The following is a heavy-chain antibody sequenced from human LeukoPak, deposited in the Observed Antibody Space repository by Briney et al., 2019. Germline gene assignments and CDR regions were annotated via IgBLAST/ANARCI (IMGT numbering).Heavy chain of an antibody. CDR1: GYTFTSYD. CDR3: ASGDSGGYEFDY. Sequence: ASVKVSCKASGYTFTSYDINWVRQATGQGLEWMGWMNPNSGNTGYAQTIQGRVTITRDTSINTVYMHLSSLTSEDTAVYYCASGDSGGYEFDYWGQGTLVTISS. CDR2: MNPNSGNT. J-gene: IGHJ4*02. D-gene: IGHD3-22*01. V-gene: IGHV1-8*03.